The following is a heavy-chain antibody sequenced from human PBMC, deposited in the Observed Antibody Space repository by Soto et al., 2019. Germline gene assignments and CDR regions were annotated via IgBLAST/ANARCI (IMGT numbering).Heavy chain of an antibody. J-gene: IGHJ5*02. CDR1: GYTFTSYG. V-gene: IGHV1-18*01. Sequence: GASVKVSCKASGYTFTSYGISWVRQAPGQGLEWMGWISAYNGNTNYAQKLQGRVTMTTDTSTSTAYMELRSLRSDDTAVYYCARDLKAGYYDFWSGYYNGWFDPWGQGTLVTVSS. CDR2: ISAYNGNT. D-gene: IGHD3-3*01. CDR3: ARDLKAGYYDFWSGYYNGWFDP.